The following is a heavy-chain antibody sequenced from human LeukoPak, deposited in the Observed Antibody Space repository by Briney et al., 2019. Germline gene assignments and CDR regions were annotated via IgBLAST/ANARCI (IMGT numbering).Heavy chain of an antibody. CDR2: ISWNSGSI. CDR3: AKDMGSGGSCYDY. CDR1: GFTFDDYA. J-gene: IGHJ4*02. V-gene: IGHV3-9*01. Sequence: PGGSLRLSCAASGFTFDDYAMHWVRQAPGKGLEWVSGISWNSGSIGYADSVKGRFTISRDNAKNSLYLQMNSLRAEDTALYYCAKDMGSGGSCYDYWGQGTLVTVSS. D-gene: IGHD2-15*01.